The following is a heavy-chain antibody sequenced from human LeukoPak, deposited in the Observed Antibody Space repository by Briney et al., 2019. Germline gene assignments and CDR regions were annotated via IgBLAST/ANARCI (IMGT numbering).Heavy chain of an antibody. J-gene: IGHJ6*03. CDR3: ASLKYSSSWDYYYYYYMDV. CDR1: GGSISSYY. D-gene: IGHD6-13*01. V-gene: IGHV4-4*07. Sequence: PSETLSLTCTVSGGSISSYYWSWIRQPAGKGLEWIGRIYTSGSTNYNPSLKSRVTISVDKSKNQLSLKLSSVTAADTAVYYCASLKYSSSWDYYYYYYMDVWGKGTTVTVSS. CDR2: IYTSGST.